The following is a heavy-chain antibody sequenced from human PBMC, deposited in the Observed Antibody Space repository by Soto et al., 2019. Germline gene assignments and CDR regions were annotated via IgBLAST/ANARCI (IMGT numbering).Heavy chain of an antibody. CDR3: ARGASPLLDY. Sequence: ASVKVSCKASGYTFTSYAMHWVRQAPGQRLEWMGWINAGNGNTKYSQKFQGRVTITRDTSASTAYMEVSSLRSEDTAVYYCARGASPLLDYGGQGPLVTVSS. J-gene: IGHJ4*02. CDR2: INAGNGNT. D-gene: IGHD1-26*01. CDR1: GYTFTSYA. V-gene: IGHV1-3*01.